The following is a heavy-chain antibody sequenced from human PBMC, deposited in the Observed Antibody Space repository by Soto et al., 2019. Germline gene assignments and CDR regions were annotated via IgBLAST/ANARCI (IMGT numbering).Heavy chain of an antibody. J-gene: IGHJ4*02. CDR2: IYYSGST. V-gene: IGHV4-59*01. Sequence: SETLSLTCTVSGGSISSYYWSWIRQPPGKGLEWIGYIYYSGSTNYNPSLKSRVTISVDTSKNQFSLKLSSVTAADTAVYYCAGYDYGSGSYYPFWGQGTLVTVSS. CDR3: AGYDYGSGSYYPF. D-gene: IGHD3-10*01. CDR1: GGSISSYY.